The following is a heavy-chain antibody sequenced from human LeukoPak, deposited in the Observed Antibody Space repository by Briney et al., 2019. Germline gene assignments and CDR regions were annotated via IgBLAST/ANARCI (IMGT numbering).Heavy chain of an antibody. V-gene: IGHV1-24*01. CDR3: ATVACRSTSCHVDWFDP. J-gene: IGHJ5*02. CDR1: GYTFIGYY. D-gene: IGHD2-2*01. Sequence: ASVKVSCKASGYTFIGYYMHWVRQAPGKGLEWMGGFDPEDGETIYAQKFQGRVTMTEDTSTDTAYMELSSLRSEDTAVYYCATVACRSTSCHVDWFDPWGQGTLVTVSS. CDR2: FDPEDGET.